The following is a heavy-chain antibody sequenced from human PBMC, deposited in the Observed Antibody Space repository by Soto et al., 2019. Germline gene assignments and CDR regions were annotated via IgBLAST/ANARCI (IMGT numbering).Heavy chain of an antibody. J-gene: IGHJ4*02. Sequence: VQLVESGGGLVQPGGSLRLSCAASGFTFSSYAMHWVRQAPGKGLEYVSAISGNGGNTYYANSVKGRFTISRDNSKNTLYLQMGGLRPEDMAVYFCARVSGYCGGGSCSLGYWGQGTLVTVSS. CDR2: ISGNGGNT. CDR3: ARVSGYCGGGSCSLGY. V-gene: IGHV3-64*01. CDR1: GFTFSSYA. D-gene: IGHD2-15*01.